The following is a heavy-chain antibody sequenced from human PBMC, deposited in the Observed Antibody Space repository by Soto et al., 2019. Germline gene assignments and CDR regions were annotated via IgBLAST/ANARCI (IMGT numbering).Heavy chain of an antibody. CDR2: IYYSGST. J-gene: IGHJ5*02. CDR3: ARGRLTIFENWFDP. Sequence: PSETLSITCTVSGGSISSYYWSWIRQPPGKGLEWIGYIYYSGSTNYNPSLKSRVTISVDTSKNQFSLKLSSVTAADTAVYYCARGRLTIFENWFDPWGQGTLVTVSS. D-gene: IGHD3-3*01. CDR1: GGSISSYY. V-gene: IGHV4-59*01.